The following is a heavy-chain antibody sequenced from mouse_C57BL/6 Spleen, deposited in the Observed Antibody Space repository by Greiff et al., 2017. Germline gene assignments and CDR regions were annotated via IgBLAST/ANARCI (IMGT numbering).Heavy chain of an antibody. J-gene: IGHJ4*01. Sequence: EVHLVESGGGLVKPGGSLKLSCAASGFTFSSYAMSWVRQTPEKRLEWVATISDGGSYTYYPDNVKGRFTISRDNAKNNLYLQMSHLKSKDTAMYYCARGGHYAMDYWGQGTSVTVSS. CDR3: ARGGHYAMDY. V-gene: IGHV5-4*01. CDR1: GFTFSSYA. CDR2: ISDGGSYT.